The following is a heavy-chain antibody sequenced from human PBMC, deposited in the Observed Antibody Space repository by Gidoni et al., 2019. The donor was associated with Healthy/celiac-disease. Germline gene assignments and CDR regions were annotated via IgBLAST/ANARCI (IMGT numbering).Heavy chain of an antibody. J-gene: IGHJ4*02. CDR1: GYTFTTYG. D-gene: IGHD3-3*01. CDR2: ISAYNWNT. CDR3: ARGATYYDFWSGSVDTAMVTFDY. Sequence: QVQLVQSGAEVKKPGASVKVSCKASGYTFTTYGISWVRRAPGQGLEWMGWISAYNWNTNYAQKLQGRVTMTTDTSTSTAYMELRSLRSDDTAVYYCARGATYYDFWSGSVDTAMVTFDYWGQGTLVTVSS. V-gene: IGHV1-18*04.